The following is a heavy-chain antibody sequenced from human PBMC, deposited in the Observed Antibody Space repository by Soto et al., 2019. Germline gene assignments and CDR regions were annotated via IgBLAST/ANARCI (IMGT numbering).Heavy chain of an antibody. CDR1: GYTFTSYP. Sequence: ASVKVSCKASGYTFTSYPMHWVRQAPGQGLEWMGWINAANGDTKYSQKFQGRVTITRDPSAITAYMGLSSLRSEDTAVYYCARDWTHYDSSGPGDYWGQGTLVTVSS. CDR2: INAANGDT. D-gene: IGHD3-22*01. CDR3: ARDWTHYDSSGPGDY. J-gene: IGHJ4*02. V-gene: IGHV1-3*01.